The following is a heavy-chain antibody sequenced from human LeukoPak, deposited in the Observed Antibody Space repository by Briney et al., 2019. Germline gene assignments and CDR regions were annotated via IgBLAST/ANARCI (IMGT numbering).Heavy chain of an antibody. J-gene: IGHJ5*02. V-gene: IGHV4-59*11. CDR2: IYYSGST. D-gene: IGHD4-17*01. CDR3: ARSPHYGDYDNWFDP. CDR1: GGPISSHY. Sequence: SETLSLTCTVSGGPISSHYWSWIRQPPGKGLEWIGYIYYSGSTNYNPSLKSRVTISVDTSKNQFSLKLSSVTAADTAVYYCARSPHYGDYDNWFDPWGQGTLVTVSS.